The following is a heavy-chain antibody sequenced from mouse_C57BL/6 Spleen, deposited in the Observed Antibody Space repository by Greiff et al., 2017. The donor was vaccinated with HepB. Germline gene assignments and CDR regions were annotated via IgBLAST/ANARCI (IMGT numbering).Heavy chain of an antibody. CDR3: ARWGSSGYGFAY. D-gene: IGHD3-2*02. J-gene: IGHJ3*01. CDR1: GYAFPNYL. CDR2: INPGSGGT. V-gene: IGHV1-54*01. Sequence: QVQLKQSGAELVRPGTSVKVSCKASGYAFPNYLIEWVKQRPGQGLEWIGVINPGSGGTNYNEKFKGKETLTADKSSSTAYMQLSSLTSEDSAVYFCARWGSSGYGFAYWGQGTLVTVSA.